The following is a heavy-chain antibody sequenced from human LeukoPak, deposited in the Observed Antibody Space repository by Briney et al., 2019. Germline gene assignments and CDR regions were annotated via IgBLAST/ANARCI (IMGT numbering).Heavy chain of an antibody. CDR3: ARVRYCSGGSCYWSSDY. V-gene: IGHV1-2*02. D-gene: IGHD2-15*01. J-gene: IGHJ4*02. Sequence: ASVKVSCKASGYTFTGYYMHWVRQAPGQGLEWMGWINPNSGGTNYAQKFQSRVTMTRDTSISTAYMELSRLRSDDTAVYYCARVRYCSGGSCYWSSDYWGQGTLVTVSS. CDR2: INPNSGGT. CDR1: GYTFTGYY.